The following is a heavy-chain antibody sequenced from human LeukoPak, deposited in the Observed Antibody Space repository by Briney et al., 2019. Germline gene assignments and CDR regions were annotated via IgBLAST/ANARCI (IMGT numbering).Heavy chain of an antibody. CDR2: INPNSGGT. CDR1: GYTFTGYY. J-gene: IGHJ4*02. D-gene: IGHD1-14*01. V-gene: IGHV1-2*02. CDR3: ARVTPPTPTYYFDY. Sequence: ASVKVSCKASGYTFTGYYMHWVRPAPGQGLEWMGWINPNSGGTNYAQKFQVRFTMTRDTSISTAYMELSRLRSDDTAVYYCARVTPPTPTYYFDYWGQGTLVTVSS.